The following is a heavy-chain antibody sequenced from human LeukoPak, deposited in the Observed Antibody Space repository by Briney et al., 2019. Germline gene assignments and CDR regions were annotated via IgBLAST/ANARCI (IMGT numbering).Heavy chain of an antibody. V-gene: IGHV1-8*01. J-gene: IGHJ3*02. D-gene: IGHD6-19*01. CDR2: MNPNSGNT. Sequence: ASVKVSCKASGYTITSYDINWVRQATGQGLEWMGCMNPNSGNTGYAQRFQGRLTMTRNTSISTACMELSSLRSEDTAVYYCARGSSGWPYQDAFDIWGQGTMVTVSS. CDR1: GYTITSYD. CDR3: ARGSSGWPYQDAFDI.